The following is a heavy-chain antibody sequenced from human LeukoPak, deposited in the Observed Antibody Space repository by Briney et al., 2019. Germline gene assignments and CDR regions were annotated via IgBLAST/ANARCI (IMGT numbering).Heavy chain of an antibody. CDR1: GFTFDDYY. V-gene: IGHV3-11*01. CDR3: ARDPKLLTGDHSYYYAMDV. J-gene: IGHJ6*02. Sequence: GSLRLSCAASGFTFDDYYMSWVRQAPGKGLEWVSYISTSGSIIFYADSVKGRFTISRDNAKNSLYLQMNSLRAEDTAVYYCARDPKLLTGDHSYYYAMDVWGQGTTATVSS. CDR2: ISTSGSII. D-gene: IGHD7-27*01.